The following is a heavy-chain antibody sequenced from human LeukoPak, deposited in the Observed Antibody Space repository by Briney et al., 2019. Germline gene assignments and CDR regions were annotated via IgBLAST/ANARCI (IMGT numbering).Heavy chain of an antibody. J-gene: IGHJ4*02. CDR2: FDPEDGET. CDR3: ATLDDYDSSGYPPG. Sequence: ASMTVSCKVSGYTLTKLSMHWVRQAPGKGLEWMGGFDPEDGETIYAQKLQGRVTMIEDTSTDTAYMELTSLKSEDTAVYYCATLDDYDSSGYPPGWGQGTLVTVSS. D-gene: IGHD3-22*01. CDR1: GYTLTKLS. V-gene: IGHV1-24*01.